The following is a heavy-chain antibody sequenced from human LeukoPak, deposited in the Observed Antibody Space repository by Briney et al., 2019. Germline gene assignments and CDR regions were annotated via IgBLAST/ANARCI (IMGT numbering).Heavy chain of an antibody. CDR2: IYYSGST. V-gene: IGHV4-30-4*01. Sequence: SETLSLTCTVSGGSINSGDYYWSWIRQPPGKGLEWIGYIYYSGSTYYNPSLKSRVTISVDTSKNQFSLKLSSVTAADTAVYYCARDQSMRFTSEGGLDYWGQGTLVTVSS. J-gene: IGHJ4*02. CDR1: GGSINSGDYY. D-gene: IGHD2-2*01. CDR3: ARDQSMRFTSEGGLDY.